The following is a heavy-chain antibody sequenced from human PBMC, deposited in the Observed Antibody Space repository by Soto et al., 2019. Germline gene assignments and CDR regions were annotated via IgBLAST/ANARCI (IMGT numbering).Heavy chain of an antibody. Sequence: EVQLLESGGGLVQPGGSLRLSCAASGFTFSSFAVSWVRQAPGKGLEWVSAISGSGGSTYYADSVKGRFTISRDNSKSTLYLPMNRLRVDDTAVYYCAKDPSGATSWYYWYFVLWGRGTLVTVSS. CDR3: AKDPSGATSWYYWYFVL. J-gene: IGHJ2*01. CDR1: GFTFSSFA. D-gene: IGHD6-13*01. CDR2: ISGSGGST. V-gene: IGHV3-23*01.